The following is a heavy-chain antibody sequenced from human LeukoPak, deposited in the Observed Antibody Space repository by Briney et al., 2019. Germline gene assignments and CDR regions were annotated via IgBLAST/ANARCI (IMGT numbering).Heavy chain of an antibody. J-gene: IGHJ4*02. CDR2: IWHDGSNK. V-gene: IGHV3-33*01. CDR3: ARDRDSSGYFD. D-gene: IGHD3-22*01. Sequence: GGSLILSCAASGFTFSSYGINWVRQAPGKGLEWVAVIWHDGSNKFYADSVKGRFTISRDNSKKTLYLQMNSLRAEDTAVYYCARDRDSSGYFDWGRGTLVTVSS. CDR1: GFTFSSYG.